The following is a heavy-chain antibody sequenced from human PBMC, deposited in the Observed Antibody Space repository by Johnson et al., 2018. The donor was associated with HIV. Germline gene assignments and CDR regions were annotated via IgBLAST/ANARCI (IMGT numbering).Heavy chain of an antibody. CDR2: ISYDGTNK. CDR3: ARAQA. CDR1: GFTFSRNA. J-gene: IGHJ3*01. Sequence: QMQLVESGGGVIQPGRSLRLSCAASGFTFSRNAMHWVRQAPGKGLEWVAVISYDGTNKYYADHVKGRFTVSRDNSKNTLYLQMNNLRAEDTAVYYCARAQAWGQGTMVIVSS. V-gene: IGHV3-30-3*01.